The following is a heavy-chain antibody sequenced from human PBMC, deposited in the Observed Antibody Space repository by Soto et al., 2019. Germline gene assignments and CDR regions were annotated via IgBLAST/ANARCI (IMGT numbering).Heavy chain of an antibody. J-gene: IGHJ4*02. Sequence: QITLKESGPTLVKPTQTLTLTCSFSGFSLNTDGVGVGWVRQPPGEALEWLAHIYWDDDERYNPSLKTSLTITNDTSKHQVVLTMTNMDPVDTATYYCAKPRNLITEDAQVGDFDYWGQGTLVTVSS. CDR3: AKPRNLITEDAQVGDFDY. D-gene: IGHD3-10*01. CDR2: IYWDDDE. CDR1: GFSLNTDGVG. V-gene: IGHV2-5*02.